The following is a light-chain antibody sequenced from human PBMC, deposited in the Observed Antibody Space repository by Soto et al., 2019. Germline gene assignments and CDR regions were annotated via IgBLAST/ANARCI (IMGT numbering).Light chain of an antibody. J-gene: IGKJ5*01. CDR3: HQYKSWPTIT. CDR1: PTVSSNY. V-gene: IGKV3-20*01. CDR2: GAS. Sequence: EIGLSQSPGTLSLSQGAGALLHCWASPTVSSNYLAWYQQKPCQAHSLIIYGASTRATGVPDRFSGTGSGTEFTLTLSSLKPKDYAVYYGHQYKSWPTITFGQGTKLDIK.